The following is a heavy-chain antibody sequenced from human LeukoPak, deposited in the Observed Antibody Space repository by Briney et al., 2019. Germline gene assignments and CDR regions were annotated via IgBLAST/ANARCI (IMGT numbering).Heavy chain of an antibody. Sequence: PSETLSLTCAVYGGSFSGYYWSWIRQPPGKGLEWIGEINHSGSTNYNPSLKSRVTISVDTSKNQFSLKLSSVTAADTAVYYCARVSRDRPGDYWGQGTLVTVSS. CDR3: ARVSRDRPGDY. CDR2: INHSGST. J-gene: IGHJ4*02. V-gene: IGHV4-34*01. CDR1: GGSFSGYY.